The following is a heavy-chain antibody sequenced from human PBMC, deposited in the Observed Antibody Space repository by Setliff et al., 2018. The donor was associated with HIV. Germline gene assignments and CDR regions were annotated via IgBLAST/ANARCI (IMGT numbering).Heavy chain of an antibody. D-gene: IGHD3-22*01. CDR2: INPNNGGT. Sequence: ASVKVSCKASGYTFTDYYIHWVRQAPGQGLEWMGRINPNNGGTNYAQKFQGRVTMTRDTSISTAYMELSRLRSDDTAVYHCARDGYYDSSGYSAFDIWGQGTMVTVSS. V-gene: IGHV1-2*06. CDR3: ARDGYYDSSGYSAFDI. J-gene: IGHJ3*02. CDR1: GYTFTDYY.